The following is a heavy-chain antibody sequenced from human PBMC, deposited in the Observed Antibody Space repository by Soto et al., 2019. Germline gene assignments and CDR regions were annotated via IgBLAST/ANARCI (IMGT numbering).Heavy chain of an antibody. CDR3: AREGSGDTAMGPLRY. V-gene: IGHV4-31*03. D-gene: IGHD5-18*01. J-gene: IGHJ4*02. Sequence: QVQLQESGPGLVKPSQTLSLTCTVSGGSISSGGYYWSWIRQHPGKGLEWIGYIYYSGSTYYNPSLKSRVTISVDTSKNQFSLKLSSVTAADTAVYYCAREGSGDTAMGPLRYWGQGTLVTVSS. CDR1: GGSISSGGYY. CDR2: IYYSGST.